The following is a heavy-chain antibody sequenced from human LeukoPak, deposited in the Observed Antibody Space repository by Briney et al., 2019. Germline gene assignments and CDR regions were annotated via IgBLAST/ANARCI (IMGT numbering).Heavy chain of an antibody. CDR1: GGSVSSGDYY. CDR3: AREGNPVGATTKLHAFDI. J-gene: IGHJ3*02. V-gene: IGHV4-30-4*08. CDR2: IYSRGSA. Sequence: SQTLSLTYTVSGGSVSSGDYYWTWIRQPPGKGLEWIGYIYSRGSAYSAPSLKNRVTISVDTSKNQFSLKLSSVTAADTAVYYCAREGNPVGATTKLHAFDIWGQGTMVTVSS. D-gene: IGHD1-26*01.